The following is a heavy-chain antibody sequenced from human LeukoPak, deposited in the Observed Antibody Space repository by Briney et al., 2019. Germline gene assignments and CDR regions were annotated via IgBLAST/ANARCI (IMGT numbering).Heavy chain of an antibody. CDR3: AREVQQRTNGISPYYYYYMDV. V-gene: IGHV1-69*05. J-gene: IGHJ6*03. D-gene: IGHD6-13*01. Sequence: ASVKVSCKASGGTFSSYAISWVRQAPGQGLEWMGGIIPIFGTANYAQKFQGRVTITTDESTSTAYMELSSLRSEDTAVYYCAREVQQRTNGISPYYYYYMDVWGKGTTVTVSS. CDR2: IIPIFGTA. CDR1: GGTFSSYA.